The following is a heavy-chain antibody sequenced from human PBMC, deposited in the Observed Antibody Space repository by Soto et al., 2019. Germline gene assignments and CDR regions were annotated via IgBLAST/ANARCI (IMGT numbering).Heavy chain of an antibody. D-gene: IGHD3-10*01. CDR1: GGSFSGYY. J-gene: IGHJ6*03. V-gene: IGHV4-34*01. CDR3: ARARITMVRGVPSGYYMDV. Sequence: PSETLSLTCAVYGGSFSGYYWSWIRQPPGKGLEWIGEINHSGSTNYNPSLKSRVTISVDTSKNQFSLKLSSVTAADTAVYYCARARITMVRGVPSGYYMDVWGKGTTVTVSS. CDR2: INHSGST.